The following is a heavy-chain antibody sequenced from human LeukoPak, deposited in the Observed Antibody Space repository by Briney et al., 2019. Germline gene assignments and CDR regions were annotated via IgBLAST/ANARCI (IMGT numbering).Heavy chain of an antibody. Sequence: GGSLRLSCAASGFTVSSNYMSWVRQAPGKGLEWVSSISSSSSYIYYADSVKGRFTISRDNAKNSLYLQMNSLRAEDTAVYYCASRGGVRYFDWSSDAFDIWGQGTMVTVSS. V-gene: IGHV3-21*01. CDR1: GFTVSSNY. CDR3: ASRGGVRYFDWSSDAFDI. J-gene: IGHJ3*02. CDR2: ISSSSSYI. D-gene: IGHD3-9*01.